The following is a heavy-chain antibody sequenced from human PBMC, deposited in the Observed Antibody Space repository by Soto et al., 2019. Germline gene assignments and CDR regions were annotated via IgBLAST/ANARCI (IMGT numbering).Heavy chain of an antibody. V-gene: IGHV4-34*01. J-gene: IGHJ4*02. Sequence: QVQLRQWGAGLLKPSETLSLTCAVYGGSFSGYYWSWIRQPPGKGLEWIGEINHSGSTNYNPSLKSRVTISVDTSKIQFSLKLSSVTASDTAVYYCARGTTPAADGAKVFDYWGQGTLVTVSS. D-gene: IGHD6-13*01. CDR2: INHSGST. CDR3: ARGTTPAADGAKVFDY. CDR1: GGSFSGYY.